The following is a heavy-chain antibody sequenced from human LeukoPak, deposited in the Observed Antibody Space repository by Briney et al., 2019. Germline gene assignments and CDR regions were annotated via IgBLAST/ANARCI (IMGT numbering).Heavy chain of an antibody. D-gene: IGHD6-19*01. CDR1: SFTFSDYS. CDR2: ISSSSRTI. CDR3: ARGRRESSGWYYFFDY. V-gene: IGHV3-48*01. Sequence: GGSLRLSCVVSSFTFSDYSMNWVRQVPGKGLEWVSYISSSSRTIHYAGSVKGRFTISRDNAKNSLYLQMNSLRVEDTAVYYCARGRRESSGWYYFFDYWGQGTLVTVSS. J-gene: IGHJ4*02.